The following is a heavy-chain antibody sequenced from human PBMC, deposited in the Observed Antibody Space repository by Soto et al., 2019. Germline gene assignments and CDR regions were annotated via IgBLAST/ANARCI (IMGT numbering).Heavy chain of an antibody. CDR3: AIARVADAALDH. D-gene: IGHD2-15*01. CDR2: MSYDGSAK. Sequence: GGSLRLSCAGSGFIFSNNGMHWVRQAPGKGLEWVAFMSYDGSAKFYADSVEGRFTISRDNSKSTLFLHMSNLRAEDTAMYYCAIARVADAALDHWGQRTLVTVSS. V-gene: IGHV3-30*02. J-gene: IGHJ4*02. CDR1: GFIFSNNG.